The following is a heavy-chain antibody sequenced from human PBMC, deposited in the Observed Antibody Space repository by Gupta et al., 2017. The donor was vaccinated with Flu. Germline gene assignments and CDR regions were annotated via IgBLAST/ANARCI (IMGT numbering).Heavy chain of an antibody. CDR3: ARNRGWQQFDY. D-gene: IGHD5-24*01. Sequence: EEQLVESGGGFVQLGGSLSLSCAAYGFTFWSSCMDCFRQAPGKGLEGGANIAADASVKNYADSVKGRFTISRDGAKDSLYLQMNSRRAEDTAVYYCARNRGWQQFDYWGQGALVTVSS. V-gene: IGHV3-7*01. CDR2: IAADASVK. J-gene: IGHJ4*02. CDR1: GFTFWSSC.